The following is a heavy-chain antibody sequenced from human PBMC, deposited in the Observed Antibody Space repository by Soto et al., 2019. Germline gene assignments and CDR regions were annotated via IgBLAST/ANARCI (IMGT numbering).Heavy chain of an antibody. V-gene: IGHV3-30-3*01. D-gene: IGHD6-19*01. CDR3: ARDGGIAVAGPYYYYGMDV. CDR1: GFTFSSYA. J-gene: IGHJ6*02. Sequence: QVQLVESGGGVVQPGRSLRLSCAASGFTFSSYAMHWVRQAPGKGLEWVAVISYDGSNKYYADSVKGRFTISRDNSKNTLYLQMNSLRAEDTAVYYCARDGGIAVAGPYYYYGMDVWGQGTTVTVSS. CDR2: ISYDGSNK.